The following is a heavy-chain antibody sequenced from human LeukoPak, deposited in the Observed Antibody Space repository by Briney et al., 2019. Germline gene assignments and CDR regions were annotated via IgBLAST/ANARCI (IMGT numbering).Heavy chain of an antibody. CDR2: IYYCGSN. J-gene: IGHJ6*02. V-gene: IGHV4-59*08. CDR1: GGSISSYY. CDR3: ARNLRYFDWLLYEDYYYYYGMDV. Sequence: PSETLSLTCTVSGGSISSYYWSWIRQPPGEGLEWIGYIYYCGSNNHNPSLKSRVPISVDTYKNQFSLKLSSVTAADTAVYYCARNLRYFDWLLYEDYYYYYGMDVWGQGTTVTVSS. D-gene: IGHD3-9*01.